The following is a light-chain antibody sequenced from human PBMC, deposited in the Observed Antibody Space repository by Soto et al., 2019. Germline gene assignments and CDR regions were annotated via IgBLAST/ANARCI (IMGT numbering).Light chain of an antibody. CDR1: SGDIGSYNR. CDR2: EVT. CDR3: SSYTNINTSACV. V-gene: IGLV2-14*01. J-gene: IGLJ1*01. Sequence: QSVLTQPASVSGSPGQSITISCTGTSGDIGSYNRVSWYQQHPGKAPKLIIYEVTDRPSGVSNRFSGSKSGNTASLTISGLQAEDEAEYYCSSYTNINTSACVFGTGTKLTVL.